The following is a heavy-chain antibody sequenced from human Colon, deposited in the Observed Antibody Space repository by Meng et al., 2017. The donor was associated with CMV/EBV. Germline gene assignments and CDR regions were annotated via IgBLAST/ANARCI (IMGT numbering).Heavy chain of an antibody. Sequence: SGFTCSSYAMSWVRQAPGKGLEWVSGISGSGGSTYYADSVKGRFTISRDNSKNTLYLQMNSLRAEDTAVYYCAKGWGAYFDWWNFDYWGQGTLVTVSS. CDR1: GFTCSSYA. D-gene: IGHD3-9*01. V-gene: IGHV3-23*01. CDR2: ISGSGGST. J-gene: IGHJ4*02. CDR3: AKGWGAYFDWWNFDY.